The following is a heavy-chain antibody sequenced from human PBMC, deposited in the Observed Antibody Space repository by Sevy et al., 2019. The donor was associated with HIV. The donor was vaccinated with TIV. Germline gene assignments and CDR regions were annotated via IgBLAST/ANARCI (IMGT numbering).Heavy chain of an antibody. D-gene: IGHD6-13*01. CDR2: IYPGDSDT. V-gene: IGHV5-51*01. CDR1: GYSFTSYW. CDR3: GRRNIQQPNPLYYYYYIDV. Sequence: GESLKISCKGSGYSFTSYWLGWVRQMPGKGLEWMGIIYPGDSDTRYSPSFQGQVTISADKSISTAYLQWSSLKASDTAMYYCGRRNIQQPNPLYYYYYIDVRGKGTTVTVSS. J-gene: IGHJ6*03.